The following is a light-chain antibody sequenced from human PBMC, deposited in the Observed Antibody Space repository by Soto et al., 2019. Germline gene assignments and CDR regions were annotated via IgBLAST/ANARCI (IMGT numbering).Light chain of an antibody. CDR2: AAS. J-gene: IGKJ1*01. Sequence: DIQMTQSPSSLSASVEDRVIITCRASQSISSYLNWYQQKPGKAPKLLIYAASSLQSGVPSRFSGSGSGTDFTLTISSLQPEDFATYYCQQSYSTPRTFGQGTKVDI. CDR1: QSISSY. CDR3: QQSYSTPRT. V-gene: IGKV1-39*01.